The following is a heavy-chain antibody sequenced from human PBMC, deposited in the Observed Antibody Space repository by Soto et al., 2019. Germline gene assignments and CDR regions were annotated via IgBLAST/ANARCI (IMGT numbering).Heavy chain of an antibody. Sequence: EVQLLESGGGLVQPGGSLILSCAASGFTFSIYAMSWVRQAPGKGLEWVSAISGSGDYTYYADSVKGRFAISRDNSKNTLYLQMNSLRAEDTAVYYCAKVLKAVAGTYDYWGQGTLVNVSS. V-gene: IGHV3-23*01. CDR2: ISGSGDYT. CDR1: GFTFSIYA. CDR3: AKVLKAVAGTYDY. J-gene: IGHJ4*02. D-gene: IGHD6-19*01.